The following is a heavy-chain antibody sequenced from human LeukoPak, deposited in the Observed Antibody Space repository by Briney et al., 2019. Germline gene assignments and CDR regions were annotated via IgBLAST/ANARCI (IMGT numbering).Heavy chain of an antibody. CDR1: GFTFSSYA. V-gene: IGHV3-23*01. J-gene: IGHJ4*02. D-gene: IGHD3-3*01. Sequence: PGGSLRLSCAASGFTFSSYAMSWVRQAPGKGLEWVSAISGSGGSTYYADSVKGRFTISRDNSKNTLYLQMNSLRAEDTAVYYCAKGERKTPTVDVLRFLEWLPNYFDYWGQGTLVTVSS. CDR2: ISGSGGST. CDR3: AKGERKTPTVDVLRFLEWLPNYFDY.